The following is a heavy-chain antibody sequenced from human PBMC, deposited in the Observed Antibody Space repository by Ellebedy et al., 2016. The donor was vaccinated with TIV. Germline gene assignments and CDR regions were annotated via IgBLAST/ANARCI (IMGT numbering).Heavy chain of an antibody. CDR1: GFTFRSYW. D-gene: IGHD4-17*01. CDR3: ARRGGYGDYAVQINNWFDR. CDR2: IYQDGSQK. Sequence: GESLKISCAASGFTFRSYWMSWVRQAPGKGLEWVANIYQDGSQKYYVDSVKGRFTISRDNAKNSLYLQMNSLRVEGTAVYYCARRGGYGDYAVQINNWFDRWGQGTLVTV. J-gene: IGHJ5*02. V-gene: IGHV3-7*01.